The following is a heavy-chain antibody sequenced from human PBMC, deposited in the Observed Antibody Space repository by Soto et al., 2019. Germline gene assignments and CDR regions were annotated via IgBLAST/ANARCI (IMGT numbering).Heavy chain of an antibody. CDR1: GYTFTSYG. CDR2: ISAYNGNT. V-gene: IGHV1-18*01. D-gene: IGHD3-22*01. Sequence: VQLVQSGAEVKKPGASVKVSCKASGYTFTSYGISWVRQAPGQGLEWMGWISAYNGNTNYAQKLQGRVTMTTGTCTSTAYMELRSLRSDYTAVYYWAKGTYYYDSSGSRGGFDPWGQGTLVTVSS. J-gene: IGHJ5*02. CDR3: AKGTYYYDSSGSRGGFDP.